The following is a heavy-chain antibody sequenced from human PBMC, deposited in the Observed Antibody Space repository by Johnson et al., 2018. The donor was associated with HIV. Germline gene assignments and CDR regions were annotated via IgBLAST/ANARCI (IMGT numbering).Heavy chain of an antibody. V-gene: IGHV3-20*04. J-gene: IGHJ3*02. Sequence: VQLVESGGGLVQPGGSLRLSCAASGFTFDDYGMSWVRQAPGKGLEWVSGINWNGGSTGYADSVKGRFTISRDNSKNTLYLQMNSLIAEDTAVYYCARGGAAAGPDAFDIWGQGTMVTVSS. CDR3: ARGGAAAGPDAFDI. CDR2: INWNGGST. D-gene: IGHD6-13*01. CDR1: GFTFDDYG.